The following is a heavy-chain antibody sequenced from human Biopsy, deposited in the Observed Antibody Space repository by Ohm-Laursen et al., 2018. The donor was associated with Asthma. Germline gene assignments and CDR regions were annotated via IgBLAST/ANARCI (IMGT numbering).Heavy chain of an antibody. CDR1: GGSITSSSYY. D-gene: IGHD3-22*01. V-gene: IGHV4-39*01. J-gene: IGHJ4*03. Sequence: GTLSLTCTVSGGSITSSSYYWGWIRQPPGKGMEWIGSMYHSGSPYYHPSLKSRATISVDTSKNQLALKRSFVTAADTAVYFCVRHQYSSSWSTFDYWGQGTTVTVSS. CDR3: VRHQYSSSWSTFDY. CDR2: MYHSGSP.